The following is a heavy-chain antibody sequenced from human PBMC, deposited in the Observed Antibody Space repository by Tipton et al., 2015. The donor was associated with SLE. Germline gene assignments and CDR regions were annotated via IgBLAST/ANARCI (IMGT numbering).Heavy chain of an antibody. D-gene: IGHD4-17*01. Sequence: TLSLTCAVYGGSFSDYYWSWIRQPPGKGLEWIGEINYSGNSNFNPSLKSRVTILVDTSKNQFSLKLSSVTAADTAVYYCEGAATGTNYYMDVWGKGTTVTVSS. CDR1: GGSFSDYY. CDR3: EGAATGTNYYMDV. CDR2: INYSGNS. V-gene: IGHV4-34*01. J-gene: IGHJ6*03.